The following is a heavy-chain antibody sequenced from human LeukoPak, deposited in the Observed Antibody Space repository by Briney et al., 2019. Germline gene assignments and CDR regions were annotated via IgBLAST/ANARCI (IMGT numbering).Heavy chain of an antibody. CDR2: INPNSGGT. Sequence: ASVKVSCKASGYTFTGYYMHWVRQAPGQGLEWMGRINPNSGGTNYAQKFQGRVNMTRDTSISTAYMELSRLRSDDTAVYYCASFYDSSGYYFSWGQGTLVTVSS. CDR3: ASFYDSSGYYFS. V-gene: IGHV1-2*06. CDR1: GYTFTGYY. J-gene: IGHJ4*02. D-gene: IGHD3-22*01.